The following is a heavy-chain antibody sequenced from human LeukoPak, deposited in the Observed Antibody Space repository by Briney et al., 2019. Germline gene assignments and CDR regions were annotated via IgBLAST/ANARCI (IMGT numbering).Heavy chain of an antibody. CDR1: GFTFSSYN. D-gene: IGHD1-26*01. CDR2: ISSGSSIV. CDR3: ARSRPGAYFDY. Sequence: GGSLRLSCAASGFTFSSYNMNWVRQAPGKGLDWISYISSGSSIVFYADSVRGRFTISRDDAKNSLYLQMNSLRAEDTAVYYCARSRPGAYFDYWGQGTLVTVSS. V-gene: IGHV3-48*01. J-gene: IGHJ4*02.